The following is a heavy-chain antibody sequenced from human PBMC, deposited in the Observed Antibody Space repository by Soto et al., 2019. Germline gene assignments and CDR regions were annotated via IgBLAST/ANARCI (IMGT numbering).Heavy chain of an antibody. CDR2: INHSGST. J-gene: IGHJ5*02. D-gene: IGHD3-22*01. V-gene: IGHV4-34*01. CDR3: ARLKGAFFITTYNWFDP. CDR1: GGSFSGYY. Sequence: PSETLSLTCAVYGGSFSGYYWSWIRQPPGKGLEWIGEINHSGSTNYNPSLKGRVTISIDTSKNQFSLHLRSVTAADTAVYYCARLKGAFFITTYNWFDPWGQGTPVTVSS.